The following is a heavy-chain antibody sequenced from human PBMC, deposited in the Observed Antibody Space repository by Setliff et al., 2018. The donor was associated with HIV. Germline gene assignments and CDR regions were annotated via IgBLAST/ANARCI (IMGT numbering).Heavy chain of an antibody. D-gene: IGHD3-16*02. Sequence: ASVKVSCKASGYTFTSYYMQWVRQAPGQGLEWMGIINPSGGGTNYAQKFQGRVTMTRDTSTSTVYMELSSLRSEDTAVYYCARERYDYVWGSYRSYYMDVWGKGTTVTVSS. CDR1: GYTFTSYY. J-gene: IGHJ6*03. V-gene: IGHV1-46*01. CDR3: ARERYDYVWGSYRSYYMDV. CDR2: INPSGGGT.